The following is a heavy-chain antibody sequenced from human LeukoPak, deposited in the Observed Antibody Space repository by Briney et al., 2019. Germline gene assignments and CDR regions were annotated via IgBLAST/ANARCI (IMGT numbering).Heavy chain of an antibody. Sequence: AGGSLRLSCAASGFTFSNAWMSWVRQAPGKGLEWVGRIKSKTDGGTTDYAAPVKGRFTISRDNAKNSLYLQMNSLRAEDTAVYYCAREDYETPDYWGQGTLVTVSS. D-gene: IGHD4-17*01. J-gene: IGHJ4*02. CDR1: GFTFSNAW. V-gene: IGHV3-15*01. CDR2: IKSKTDGGTT. CDR3: AREDYETPDY.